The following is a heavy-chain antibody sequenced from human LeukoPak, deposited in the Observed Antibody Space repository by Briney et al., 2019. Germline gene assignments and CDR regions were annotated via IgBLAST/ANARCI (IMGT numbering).Heavy chain of an antibody. Sequence: GGSLRLSCAASGFTFSSYSMNWVRQAPGKGREWVSSISSSSSYIYYADSVKGRFTISRDNAKNSLYLQMNSLRAEDTAVYYCASGIAVAGVDYWGQGTLVTVSS. CDR2: ISSSSSYI. CDR3: ASGIAVAGVDY. D-gene: IGHD6-19*01. J-gene: IGHJ4*02. V-gene: IGHV3-21*01. CDR1: GFTFSSYS.